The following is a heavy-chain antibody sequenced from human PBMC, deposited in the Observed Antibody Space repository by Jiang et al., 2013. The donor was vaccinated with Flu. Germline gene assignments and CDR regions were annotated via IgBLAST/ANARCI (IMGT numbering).Heavy chain of an antibody. CDR2: ISSSSSYI. CDR3: AREVGGDYGDYYYYGVDV. D-gene: IGHD4-17*01. J-gene: IGHJ6*02. Sequence: VQLVESGGGLVKPGKSLRLSCAASGFTFSSYSMIWVRQAPGKGLEWVSSISSSSSYIHYTDSLKGRFTISRDNAKNSLYLQMNSLRAEDTAVYYCAREVGGDYGDYYYYGVDVWGQGTTGHRLL. V-gene: IGHV3-21*01. CDR1: GFTFSSYS.